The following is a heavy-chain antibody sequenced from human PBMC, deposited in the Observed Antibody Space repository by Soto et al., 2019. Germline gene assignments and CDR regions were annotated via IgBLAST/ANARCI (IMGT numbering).Heavy chain of an antibody. J-gene: IGHJ4*02. V-gene: IGHV3-30-3*01. Sequence: PGGSLRLSCAASGFTFSSYAMHWVRQAPGKGLEWVAVISYDGSNKYYADSVKGRFTISRDNSKNTLYLQMNSLRAEDTAVYYCARDLRNYDILTGYYSAFDYWGKGTLVTVSS. CDR2: ISYDGSNK. CDR1: GFTFSSYA. D-gene: IGHD3-9*01. CDR3: ARDLRNYDILTGYYSAFDY.